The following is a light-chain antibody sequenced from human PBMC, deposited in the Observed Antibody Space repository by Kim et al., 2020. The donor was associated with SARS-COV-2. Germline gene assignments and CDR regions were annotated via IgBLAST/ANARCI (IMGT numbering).Light chain of an antibody. V-gene: IGKV3-15*01. Sequence: EIVLTQSPATLSVSPGERATLSCMASQSVSSNLAWYQQKPGQAPRLLIYGASTRATAIPARFSGSGSGTEFTLTISSLQSEDVADYYCQQYNHWPPMYTFGQGTKLEI. J-gene: IGKJ2*01. CDR1: QSVSSN. CDR2: GAS. CDR3: QQYNHWPPMYT.